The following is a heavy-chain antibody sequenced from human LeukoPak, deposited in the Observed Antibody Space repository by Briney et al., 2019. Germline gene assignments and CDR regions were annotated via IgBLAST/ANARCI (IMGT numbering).Heavy chain of an antibody. CDR2: IIPILGIA. D-gene: IGHD3-22*01. J-gene: IGHJ4*02. V-gene: IGHV1-69*04. CDR3: AREVTSGYYYDSSGYIDY. CDR1: GGTFTSYS. Sequence: ASVKVSCKASGGTFTSYSIGWVRQAPGQGLEWMGRIIPILGIANYAQKFQGRVTITADKSTSTAYMELSSLRSEDTAVYYCAREVTSGYYYDSSGYIDYWGQGTRVTVSS.